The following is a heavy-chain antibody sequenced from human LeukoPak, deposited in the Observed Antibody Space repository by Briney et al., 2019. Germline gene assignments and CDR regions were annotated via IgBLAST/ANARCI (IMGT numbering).Heavy chain of an antibody. Sequence: SETLSLTCSVSGGSISSYYWSWLRQPPGKGLEWLGYIYYSGSTNYNPSLKSRVTISVDTSKNQFSLKLSSVTAADTAVYYCARQYTSSWAYWFDPWGQGTLVTVSS. V-gene: IGHV4-59*01. D-gene: IGHD6-13*01. J-gene: IGHJ5*02. CDR2: IYYSGST. CDR3: ARQYTSSWAYWFDP. CDR1: GGSISSYY.